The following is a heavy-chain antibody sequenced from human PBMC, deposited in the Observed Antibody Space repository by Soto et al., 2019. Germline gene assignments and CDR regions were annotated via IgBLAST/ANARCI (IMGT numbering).Heavy chain of an antibody. CDR2: TYYRSKWIN. J-gene: IGHJ6*04. CDR3: ARGYFGSGYRLDV. V-gene: IGHV6-1*01. D-gene: IGHD6-19*01. CDR1: GDSVSSNSAA. Sequence: SQTLSLTCAISGDSVSSNSAAWNWIRQSPSRGLEWLGRTYYRSKWINDYAVSVKSRVHINPDTSKNQFSMQLNPVTPEDTAVYYCARGYFGSGYRLDVWGTGTTVTVSS.